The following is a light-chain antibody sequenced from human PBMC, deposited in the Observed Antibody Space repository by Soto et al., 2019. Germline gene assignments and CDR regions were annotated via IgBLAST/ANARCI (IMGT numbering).Light chain of an antibody. J-gene: IGLJ3*02. CDR3: RSYAGSLTWV. Sequence: QSVLTQPRSVSGSPGQSVTISCTGTGTDIGAYDFVSWYQQHPGKASKLMIYYVSQWPSGVPDRFSGSKSGNTASLTIAGLQAEDEADYYCRSYAGSLTWVFGGGTQLTVL. CDR2: YVS. V-gene: IGLV2-11*01. CDR1: GTDIGAYDF.